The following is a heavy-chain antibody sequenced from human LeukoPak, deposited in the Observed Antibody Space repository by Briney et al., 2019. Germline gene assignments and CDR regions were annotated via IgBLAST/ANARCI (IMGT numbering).Heavy chain of an antibody. CDR3: ARLHSGYDSSNYFDY. CDR2: IYYSGST. Sequence: SETLSLTCTVSGGSISSSSYYWGWISQPPGKGLEWIGSIYYSGSTYYNPSLKSRVTISEDTSKNQFSLKLSSVTAADTAVYYCARLHSGYDSSNYFDYWGQGTLVTVSS. V-gene: IGHV4-39*01. D-gene: IGHD5-12*01. CDR1: GGSISSSSYY. J-gene: IGHJ4*02.